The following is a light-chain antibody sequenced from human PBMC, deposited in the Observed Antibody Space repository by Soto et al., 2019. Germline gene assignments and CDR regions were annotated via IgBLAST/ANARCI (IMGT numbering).Light chain of an antibody. Sequence: DIQMTQSPSTLSASVGDRVTITCRASQSISSWVAWYQQKPGKGPKLLIYKASHLESGVPSRFSGSGSGTEFTLTISSLQPDDSATYYCLQYYDYRTFGQGTKVDIK. V-gene: IGKV1-5*03. J-gene: IGKJ1*01. CDR1: QSISSW. CDR2: KAS. CDR3: LQYYDYRT.